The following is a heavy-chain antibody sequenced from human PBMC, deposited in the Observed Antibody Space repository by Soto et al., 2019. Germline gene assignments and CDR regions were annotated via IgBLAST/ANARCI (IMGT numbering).Heavy chain of an antibody. CDR2: IHYSGTT. Sequence: QVQLQESGPGLVKPSETLSLTCTVSGGSVNTYYWTWIRQPPGRGLEWIGCIHYSGTTKSNPSLKSRLTISLDTSKNQFSLNLRSVTAADTALYYCAADDGRGGNFDSWGLGTLVTVSS. CDR1: GGSVNTYY. V-gene: IGHV4-59*02. CDR3: AADDGRGGNFDS. J-gene: IGHJ4*02. D-gene: IGHD1-26*01.